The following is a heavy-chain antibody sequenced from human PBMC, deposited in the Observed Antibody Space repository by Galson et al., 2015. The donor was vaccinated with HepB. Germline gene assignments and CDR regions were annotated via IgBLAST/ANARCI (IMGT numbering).Heavy chain of an antibody. Sequence: ETLSLTCAVSGGSISSANWWTWARQSPGKGLEWIGEKCHSGSANYNPSLKSRVTISVDKSNNHFSLRLTSVTAADTAVYYCARGLWLGESSYGMDVWGQGTTVAVSS. CDR1: GGSISSANW. J-gene: IGHJ6*02. D-gene: IGHD3-10*01. CDR3: ARGLWLGESSYGMDV. CDR2: KCHSGSA. V-gene: IGHV4-4*02.